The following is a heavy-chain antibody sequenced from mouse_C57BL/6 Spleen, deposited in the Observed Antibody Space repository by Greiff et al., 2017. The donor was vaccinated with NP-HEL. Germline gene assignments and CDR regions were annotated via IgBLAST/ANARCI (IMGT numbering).Heavy chain of an antibody. CDR2: INPNNGGT. CDR3: ARGYYGSSYDDYFDY. D-gene: IGHD1-1*01. Sequence: EVKLVESGPELVKPGASVKIPCKASGYTFTDYNMDWVKQSHGKSLEWIGDINPNNGGTIYNQKFKGKATLTVDKSSSTAYMELRSLTSEDTAVYYCARGYYGSSYDDYFDYWGQGTTLTVSS. CDR1: GYTFTDYN. J-gene: IGHJ2*01. V-gene: IGHV1-18*01.